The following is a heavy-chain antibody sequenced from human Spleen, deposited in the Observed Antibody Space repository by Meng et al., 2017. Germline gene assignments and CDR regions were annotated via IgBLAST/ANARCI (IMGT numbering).Heavy chain of an antibody. CDR2: FSASGGST. CDR3: AKYSYGLGDYLDY. J-gene: IGHJ4*02. D-gene: IGHD3-10*01. Sequence: GESLKISCAASGFTFSSYEMNWVRQAPGKGLEWVSGFSASGGSTYYADSVKGRLTISRDSSKNTLYLQMNSLRAEDTAVYYCAKYSYGLGDYLDYWGQGALVTVSS. CDR1: GFTFSSYE. V-gene: IGHV3-23*01.